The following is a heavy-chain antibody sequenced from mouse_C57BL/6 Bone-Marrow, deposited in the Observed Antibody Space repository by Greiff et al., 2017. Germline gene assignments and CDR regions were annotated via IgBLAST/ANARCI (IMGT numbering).Heavy chain of an antibody. CDR2: IDPENGDT. D-gene: IGHD2-4*01. V-gene: IGHV14-4*01. CDR1: GFNIKDDY. Sequence: EVHLVESGAELVRPGASVKLSCTASGFNIKDDYMHWVKQRPEQGLEWIGWIDPENGDTEYASKFQGKATITADTSSNTAYLQLSSLTSEDTAVYYCTTYDYEGMDYWGQGTSVTVSS. CDR3: TTYDYEGMDY. J-gene: IGHJ4*01.